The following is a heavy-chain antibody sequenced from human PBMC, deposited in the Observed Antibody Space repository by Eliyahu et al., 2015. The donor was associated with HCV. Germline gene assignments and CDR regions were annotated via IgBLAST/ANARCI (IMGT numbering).Heavy chain of an antibody. CDR3: ARGPPLRYFDWSNSLLQTYYFDY. CDR2: INHSGST. J-gene: IGHJ4*02. V-gene: IGHV4-34*01. Sequence: QVQLQQWGAGLLKPSETLSLTCAVYGGSFSGYYWXWIRQPPGKGLEWIGEINHSGSTNYNPSLKSRVTISVDTSKNQFSLKLSSVTAADTAVYYCARGPPLRYFDWSNSLLQTYYFDYWGQGTLVTVSS. D-gene: IGHD3-9*01. CDR1: GGSFSGYY.